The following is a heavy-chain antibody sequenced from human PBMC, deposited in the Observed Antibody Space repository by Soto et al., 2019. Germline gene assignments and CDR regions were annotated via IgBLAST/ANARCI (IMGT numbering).Heavy chain of an antibody. CDR2: MNPNTGDT. CDR3: ATEWEEVFCFDH. V-gene: IGHV1-8*01. D-gene: IGHD1-26*01. Sequence: QVQLVQSGAEVGKPGASVKVSCKTSGYIFTNYDINWVRQAAGQGLEWVGWMNPNTGDTGYAQKFQGRVTMTRNISISTAYMELRSLRSDDTAVYYCATEWEEVFCFDHWGQGALVTVSS. CDR1: GYIFTNYD. J-gene: IGHJ4*02.